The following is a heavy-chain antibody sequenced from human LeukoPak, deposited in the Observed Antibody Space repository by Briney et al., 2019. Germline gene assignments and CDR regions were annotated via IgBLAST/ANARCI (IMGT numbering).Heavy chain of an antibody. J-gene: IGHJ4*02. V-gene: IGHV3-7*01. CDR2: IEQDGSDI. Sequence: GGSLRLSCAASGFTLSNYWMTWFRQAPGKGLERVASIEQDGSDIHYVDSVKGRFTISRDNAKNSVYLQMNSLRVEDTAVYYCARVTPWGYFDYWGQGTLVTVSS. CDR1: GFTLSNYW. D-gene: IGHD1-26*01. CDR3: ARVTPWGYFDY.